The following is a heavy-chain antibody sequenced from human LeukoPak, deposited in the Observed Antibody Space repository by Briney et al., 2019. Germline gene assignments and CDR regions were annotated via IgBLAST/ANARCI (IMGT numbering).Heavy chain of an antibody. D-gene: IGHD6-6*01. CDR3: ATGLELAPDY. Sequence: GASVKVSCKASGGTFSSYAISWVRQAPGKGLEWMGGFDPEDGETIYAQKFQGRVTMTEDTSTDTAYMELSSLRSEDTAVYYCATGLELAPDYWGQGTLVTVSS. CDR1: GGTFSSYA. CDR2: FDPEDGET. V-gene: IGHV1-24*01. J-gene: IGHJ4*02.